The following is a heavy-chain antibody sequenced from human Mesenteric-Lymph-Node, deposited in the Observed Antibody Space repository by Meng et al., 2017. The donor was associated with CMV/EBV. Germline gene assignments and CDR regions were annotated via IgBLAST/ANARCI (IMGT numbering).Heavy chain of an antibody. CDR3: AKDHVWGALDV. CDR2: IKEDGSEK. CDR1: EFSVSRSW. D-gene: IGHD3-16*01. J-gene: IGHJ6*02. V-gene: IGHV3-7*01. Sequence: GESLKISCAASEFSVSRSWMTWVRQAPGKGLEWVANIKEDGSEKNYVDSVKGRFTVSRDNARNSLYLQMNSPRAEDTALYYCAKDHVWGALDVWGQGTTVTVSS.